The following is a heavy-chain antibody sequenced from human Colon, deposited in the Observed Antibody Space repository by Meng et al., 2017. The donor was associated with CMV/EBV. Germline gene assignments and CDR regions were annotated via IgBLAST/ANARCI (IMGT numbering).Heavy chain of an antibody. Sequence: SGGTFSSYAISWVRQAPGQGLEWMGGIIPIFGTANYAQKFQGRVTITTDESTSTAYMGLSSLRSEDTAVYYCARADGYSSSSGWFDPWGQGTLVTVSS. CDR2: IIPIFGTA. J-gene: IGHJ5*02. D-gene: IGHD6-6*01. V-gene: IGHV1-69*05. CDR1: GGTFSSYA. CDR3: ARADGYSSSSGWFDP.